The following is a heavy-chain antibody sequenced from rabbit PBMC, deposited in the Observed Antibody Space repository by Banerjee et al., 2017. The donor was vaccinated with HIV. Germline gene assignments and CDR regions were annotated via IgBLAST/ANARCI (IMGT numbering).Heavy chain of an antibody. CDR1: GFSFSSGYD. CDR2: IYTSSGST. Sequence: QQLVESGGGLVKPGASLTLTCKASGFSFSSGYDMCWVRQAPGKGLEWIACIYTSSGSTYYASWAKGRFTITKTSSTTVTLQMTSLTAADTATYFCARCGYAATSYYELWGPGTLVTVS. CDR3: ARCGYAATSYYEL. V-gene: IGHV1S40*01. J-gene: IGHJ4*01. D-gene: IGHD8-1*01.